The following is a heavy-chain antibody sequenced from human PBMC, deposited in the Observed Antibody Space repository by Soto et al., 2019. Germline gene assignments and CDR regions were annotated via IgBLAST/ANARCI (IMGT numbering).Heavy chain of an antibody. CDR1: GYTFTSYG. CDR2: ISAYNGNT. CDR3: ARVYHCSGGSCPGNYYYGMDV. Sequence: GASVKVSCKASGYTFTSYGISWVRQAPGKGLEWMGWISAYNGNTNYAQKLQGRVTMTTDTSTSTAYMELRNLRSDDTAVYYCARVYHCSGGSCPGNYYYGMDVWGQGTTVTVSS. V-gene: IGHV1-18*01. J-gene: IGHJ6*02. D-gene: IGHD2-15*01.